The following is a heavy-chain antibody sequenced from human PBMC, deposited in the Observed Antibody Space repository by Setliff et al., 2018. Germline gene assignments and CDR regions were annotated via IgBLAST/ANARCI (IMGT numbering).Heavy chain of an antibody. CDR2: IIPMFGTA. CDR3: ASRRGLEWSLGAFDI. Sequence: ASVKVSCKASGGTFSSYAISWVRQAPGQGLEWMGGIIPMFGTANYAQKFQGRVTITADKSTSTAYMELSSLRSEDTAVYYCASRRGLEWSLGAFDIWGQGTMVTVSS. J-gene: IGHJ3*02. CDR1: GGTFSSYA. D-gene: IGHD3-3*01. V-gene: IGHV1-69*06.